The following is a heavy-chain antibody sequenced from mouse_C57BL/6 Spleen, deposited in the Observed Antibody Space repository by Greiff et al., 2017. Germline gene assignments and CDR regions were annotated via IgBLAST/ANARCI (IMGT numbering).Heavy chain of an antibody. CDR2: IDPENGDT. D-gene: IGHD1-1*01. V-gene: IGHV14-4*01. J-gene: IGHJ1*03. CDR1: GFNIKDDY. CDR3: TTCRYGSSLYWYFDV. Sequence: EVHLVESGAELVRPGASVKLSCTASGFNIKDDYMHWVKQRPEQGLEWIGWIDPENGDTEYASKFQGKATITADTSSNTAYLQLSSLTSEDTAVYYCTTCRYGSSLYWYFDVWGTGTTVTVSS.